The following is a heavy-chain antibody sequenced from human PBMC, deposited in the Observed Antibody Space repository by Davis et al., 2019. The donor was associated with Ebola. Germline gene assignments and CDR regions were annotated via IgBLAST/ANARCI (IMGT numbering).Heavy chain of an antibody. J-gene: IGHJ6*02. Sequence: ASVKVSCKASGYTFTSYYMHWVRQAPGQGLEWMGIINPSGGSTSHTQKFQGRVAMTRDTSISTAYMEVTSLTSEDTAVYYCARGHDFWSYPMDVWGQGTTVTVSS. CDR1: GYTFTSYY. CDR2: INPSGGST. V-gene: IGHV1-46*01. D-gene: IGHD3-3*01. CDR3: ARGHDFWSYPMDV.